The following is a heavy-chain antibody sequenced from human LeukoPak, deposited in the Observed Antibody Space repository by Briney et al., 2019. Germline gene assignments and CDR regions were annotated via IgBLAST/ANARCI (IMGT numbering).Heavy chain of an antibody. Sequence: SETLSLTCTVSGGSISRYYWSWIRQPPGKGLEWIGYIYYSGSTNYNPSLKSRVTISVDTSKNQFSLKLSSVTAADTAVYYCAKSETDILTGYYGLSVGYFDYWGQGTLVTVSS. CDR2: IYYSGST. CDR1: GGSISRYY. CDR3: AKSETDILTGYYGLSVGYFDY. D-gene: IGHD3-9*01. J-gene: IGHJ4*02. V-gene: IGHV4-59*08.